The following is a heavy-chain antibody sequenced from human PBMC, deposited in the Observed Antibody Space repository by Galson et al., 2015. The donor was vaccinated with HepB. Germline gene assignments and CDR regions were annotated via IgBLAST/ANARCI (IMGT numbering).Heavy chain of an antibody. V-gene: IGHV1-46*01. D-gene: IGHD3-3*01. CDR2: INPTGGST. J-gene: IGHJ3*02. Sequence: SVKVSCKASGYTFTSYGISWVRQAPGQGLEWMGIINPTGGSTSYAQKFQGRVTMTRDTSTSTVYMELSSLRSEDTAVYSCARDRSSGWGAFDIWGQGTMVTVSS. CDR1: GYTFTSYG. CDR3: ARDRSSGWGAFDI.